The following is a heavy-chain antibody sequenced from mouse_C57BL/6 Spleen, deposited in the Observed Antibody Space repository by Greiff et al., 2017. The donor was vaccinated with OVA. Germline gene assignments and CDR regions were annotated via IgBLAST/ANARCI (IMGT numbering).Heavy chain of an antibody. CDR2: IYPGDGDT. D-gene: IGHD2-4*01. CDR1: GYAFSSSW. J-gene: IGHJ4*01. V-gene: IGHV1-82*01. Sequence: QVQLKQSGPELVKPGASVKISCKASGYAFSSSWMNWVKQRPGKGLEWIGRIYPGDGDTNYNGKFKGKATLTADKSSSTAYMQLSSLTSEDSAVYFCARSMIRGYAMDYWGQGTSVTVSS. CDR3: ARSMIRGYAMDY.